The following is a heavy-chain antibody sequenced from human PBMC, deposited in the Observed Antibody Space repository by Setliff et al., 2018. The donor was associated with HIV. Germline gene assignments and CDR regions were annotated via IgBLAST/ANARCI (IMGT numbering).Heavy chain of an antibody. D-gene: IGHD1-26*01. CDR2: IYPGDSDI. V-gene: IGHV5-51*01. Sequence: PGESLKISCKGSGYNFARYWIGWVRQMPGKGLEWMGIIYPGDSDIRYSPSFQGQVTISADKAISTAYLQWSSLKASDTGMYYCARAGRGGGSYWTFDYWGQGTLVTVSS. J-gene: IGHJ4*02. CDR1: GYNFARYW. CDR3: ARAGRGGGSYWTFDY.